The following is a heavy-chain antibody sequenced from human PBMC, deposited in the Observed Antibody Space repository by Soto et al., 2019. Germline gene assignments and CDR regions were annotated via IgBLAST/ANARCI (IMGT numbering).Heavy chain of an antibody. CDR2: IIPIFGTA. V-gene: IGHV1-69*05. CDR3: ARSTVGYSGYDSPDYYYMDV. Sequence: GASVKVSCKASGGTFSSYAVSWVRQAPGQGLEWMGGIIPIFGTANYAQKFQGWVTMTRDTSISTAYMELSRLRSDDTAVYYCARSTVGYSGYDSPDYYYMDVWGKGTTVTVSS. J-gene: IGHJ6*03. D-gene: IGHD5-12*01. CDR1: GGTFSSYA.